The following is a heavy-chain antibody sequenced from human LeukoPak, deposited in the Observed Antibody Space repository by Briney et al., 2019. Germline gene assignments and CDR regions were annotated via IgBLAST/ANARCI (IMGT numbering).Heavy chain of an antibody. CDR3: AREGIAAAEAGAFDI. V-gene: IGHV3-30-3*01. D-gene: IGHD6-13*01. CDR1: GFTFSSYA. Sequence: GGSLRLSCAASGFTFSSYAMHWVRQAPGKGLEWVAVISYDGSNKYYADSVKGRFTISRDNSKNTLYLRMNSLRAEDTAVYYCAREGIAAAEAGAFDIWGQGTMVTVSS. CDR2: ISYDGSNK. J-gene: IGHJ3*02.